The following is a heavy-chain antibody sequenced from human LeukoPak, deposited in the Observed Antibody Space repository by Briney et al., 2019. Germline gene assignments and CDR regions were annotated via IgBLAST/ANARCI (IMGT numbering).Heavy chain of an antibody. J-gene: IGHJ5*02. CDR1: GGSISSYY. CDR3: AGSGIAAAGHNWFDP. CDR2: ICTSGST. Sequence: SETLSLTCTVSGGSISSYYWSWIRQPAGKGLEWIGRICTSGSTNYNPSLKSRVTMSVDTSKNQSSLKLSSVTAADTAVYYCAGSGIAAAGHNWFDPWGQGTLVTVSS. V-gene: IGHV4-4*07. D-gene: IGHD6-13*01.